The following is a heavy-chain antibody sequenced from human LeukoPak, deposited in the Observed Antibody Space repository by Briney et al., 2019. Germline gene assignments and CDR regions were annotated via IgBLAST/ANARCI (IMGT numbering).Heavy chain of an antibody. CDR1: GGSFSGYY. D-gene: IGHD4-17*01. CDR2: INHSGST. V-gene: IGHV4-34*01. Sequence: PSETLSLTCAVYGGSFSGYYWSWIRQPPGKGLEWIGEINHSGSTNYNPSLKSRVTISVDTSKNQFSLKLSSVTAADTAVYYCASKTTVITIWFDPWGQGTLVTVSS. CDR3: ASKTTVITIWFDP. J-gene: IGHJ5*02.